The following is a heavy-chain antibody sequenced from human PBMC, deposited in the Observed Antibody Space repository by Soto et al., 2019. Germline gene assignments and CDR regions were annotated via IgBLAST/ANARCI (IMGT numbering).Heavy chain of an antibody. J-gene: IGHJ4*02. D-gene: IGHD4-4*01. CDR3: ARSPDYTNRYDN. CDR1: GGSFSGYY. Sequence: PSETLSLTCAVYGGSFSGYYWSWIRQPPGKGLEWIGEINHSGSTNYNPSLKSRVTISVDTSKNQFSLKLTSVTAADTAVYYCARSPDYTNRYDNWGQGALVTVSS. CDR2: INHSGST. V-gene: IGHV4-34*01.